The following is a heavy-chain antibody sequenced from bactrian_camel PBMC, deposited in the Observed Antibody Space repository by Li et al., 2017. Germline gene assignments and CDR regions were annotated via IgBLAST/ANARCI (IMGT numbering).Heavy chain of an antibody. CDR1: GYTYSSHC. V-gene: IGHV3S53*01. Sequence: HVQLVESGGGSVQAGGSLRLSCAASGYTYSSHCMAWFRQAPGKEREVVAGIDSDDSTGYADSVKGRFTISQDNANNTVFLQMNSLKPDDTAMYYCAADGRSRLSCTYSASFSYWGQGTQVTVS. CDR3: AADGRSRLSCTYSASFSY. CDR2: IDSDDST. D-gene: IGHD2*01. J-gene: IGHJ4*01.